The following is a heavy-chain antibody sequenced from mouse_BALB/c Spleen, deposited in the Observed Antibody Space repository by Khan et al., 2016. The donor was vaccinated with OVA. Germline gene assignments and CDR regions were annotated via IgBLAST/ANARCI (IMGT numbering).Heavy chain of an antibody. CDR1: GFTFRSYG. V-gene: IGHV5-6-3*01. J-gene: IGHJ4*01. D-gene: IGHD2-3*01. Sequence: EVELVESGGGLVQPGGSLKLSCAASGFTFRSYGMSWVRQTPDKRLELVATINSNGGITSYPDSVQGRFTLSRDNAKNNLYLLMTSLKSEDTAMYYCTRALYDGYYYYYGMDYWDQGTSVTVSS. CDR2: INSNGGIT. CDR3: TRALYDGYYYYYGMDY.